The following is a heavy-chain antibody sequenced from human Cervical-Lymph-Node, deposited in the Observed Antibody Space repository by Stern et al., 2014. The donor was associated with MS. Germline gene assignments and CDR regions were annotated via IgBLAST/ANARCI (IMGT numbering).Heavy chain of an antibody. D-gene: IGHD4-17*01. CDR2: IYWDDDK. V-gene: IGHV2-5*02. Sequence: QVTLKESGPTLVKPTQTLTLTCTFSGFSLTTDGEGVHWIRQPPGKAPEWLAVIYWDDDKRHSPSLKSRLTITKDTSKNQVVLTMTNMDPADTATYYCAHATVTSDEAFGLDVRGQGTTVTVSS. CDR3: AHATVTSDEAFGLDV. J-gene: IGHJ6*02. CDR1: GFSLTTDGEG.